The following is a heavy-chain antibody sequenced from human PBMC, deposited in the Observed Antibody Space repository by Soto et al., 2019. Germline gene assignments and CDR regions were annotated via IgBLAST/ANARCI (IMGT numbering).Heavy chain of an antibody. D-gene: IGHD1-26*01. V-gene: IGHV3-23*01. CDR2: ISGSGGST. CDR1: GFTFSSYA. J-gene: IGHJ4*02. Sequence: GGSLRLSCAASGFTFSSYAMSWVRQAPGKGLEWVSGISGSGGSTYYADSVKGRFTISRDNSKNTLYLQMNSLRAEDAAVYFCARYSGSYPSYYFDYWGQGTLVTVSS. CDR3: ARYSGSYPSYYFDY.